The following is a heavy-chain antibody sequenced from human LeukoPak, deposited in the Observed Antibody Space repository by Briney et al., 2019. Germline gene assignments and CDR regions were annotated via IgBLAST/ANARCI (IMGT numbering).Heavy chain of an antibody. CDR2: ISTGGHTI. CDR3: ARGPPLFGP. J-gene: IGHJ5*02. CDR1: GFTFSDYS. V-gene: IGHV3-48*01. Sequence: GGSLRLSCVVSGFTFSDYSMNWVRQPPGKGLEWISYISTGGHTIYYADSVEGRFTISRDNAKNSLYLQMDSLRVEDTAMYFWARGPPLFGPWGQGTLVTVSS.